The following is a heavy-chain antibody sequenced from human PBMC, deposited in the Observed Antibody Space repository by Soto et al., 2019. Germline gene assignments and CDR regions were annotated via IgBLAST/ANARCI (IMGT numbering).Heavy chain of an antibody. CDR1: GYTFTSYD. D-gene: IGHD2-21*01. V-gene: IGHV1-8*01. Sequence: QVQLVQSGAEVKKPGASVKVSCKASGYTFTSYDINWVRQAAGQGLEWMGWMNPISGNSGYAQRFQGRVTMTRNTSISTAYMELSSLRSEDTDVYYCVPGLFNPFLALPSWGQGALVTVSS. CDR2: MNPISGNS. CDR3: VPGLFNPFLALPS. J-gene: IGHJ5*02.